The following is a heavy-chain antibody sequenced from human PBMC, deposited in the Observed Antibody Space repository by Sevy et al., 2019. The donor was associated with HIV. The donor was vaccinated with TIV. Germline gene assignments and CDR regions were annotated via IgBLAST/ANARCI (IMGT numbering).Heavy chain of an antibody. V-gene: IGHV4-38-2*01. CDR3: ARTLRGDFDSSASALDI. CDR1: GYSISIGYY. D-gene: IGHD3-22*01. Sequence: SETLSLTCDVSGYSISIGYYGGWIRQPPGKGLEWIGSIYHSGSTYYNPSPKRRVTISVDTSKNQFSLRLRSVTAADTAVYYCARTLRGDFDSSASALDIRGQGTMVTVSS. J-gene: IGHJ3*02. CDR2: IYHSGST.